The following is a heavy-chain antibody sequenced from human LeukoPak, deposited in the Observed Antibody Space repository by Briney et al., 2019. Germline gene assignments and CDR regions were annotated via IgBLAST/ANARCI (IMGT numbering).Heavy chain of an antibody. CDR3: AKAEGSSGYSKDY. J-gene: IGHJ4*02. Sequence: ASVKVSCKASGYTFTSYDINWVRQATGQGLEWMGWMNPNSGNTGYAQKFQGRVTMTRNTSISTAYMELSSLRSEDTAVYYCAKAEGSSGYSKDYWGQGTLVTVSS. CDR2: MNPNSGNT. V-gene: IGHV1-8*01. CDR1: GYTFTSYD. D-gene: IGHD3-22*01.